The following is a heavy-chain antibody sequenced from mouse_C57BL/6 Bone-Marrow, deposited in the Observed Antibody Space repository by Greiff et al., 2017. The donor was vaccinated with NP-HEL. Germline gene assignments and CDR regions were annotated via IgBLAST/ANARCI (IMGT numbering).Heavy chain of an antibody. CDR1: GFTFSSYA. CDR2: ISDGGSYT. V-gene: IGHV5-4*03. D-gene: IGHD1-1*01. J-gene: IGHJ2*01. Sequence: EVKLVESGGGLVKPGGSLKLSCAASGFTFSSYAMSWVRQTPEKRLEWVATISDGGSYTYYPDNVKGRFTISRDNAKNNLYLQMSHLKSEDTAMYYCARVYYGTSAFDYWGQGTTLTVSS. CDR3: ARVYYGTSAFDY.